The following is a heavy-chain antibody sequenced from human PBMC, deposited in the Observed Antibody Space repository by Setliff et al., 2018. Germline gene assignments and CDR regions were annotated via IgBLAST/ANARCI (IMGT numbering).Heavy chain of an antibody. J-gene: IGHJ4*02. V-gene: IGHV3-7*01. CDR1: GLSYSNDW. Sequence: VGSLRLSCTASGLSYSNDWVSWVRQAPGKGLEWLASINPHGTEKYYADSVKGRFTISRDNAKNSLSLQMNNLRTEDTAVYYCFGAGTCSYWGQGTQVTVSS. CDR3: FGAGTCSY. CDR2: INPHGTEK. D-gene: IGHD3-10*01.